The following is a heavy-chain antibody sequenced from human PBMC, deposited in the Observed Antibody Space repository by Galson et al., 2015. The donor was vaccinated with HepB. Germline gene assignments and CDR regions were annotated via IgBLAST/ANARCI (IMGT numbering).Heavy chain of an antibody. CDR2: ISGGTTYS. CDR3: ARERGAGWYEGNDY. V-gene: IGHV3-11*06. CDR1: GFIFSDYY. J-gene: IGHJ4*02. Sequence: SLRLSCAASGFIFSDYYMSWIRQAPGKGLEWLSYISGGTTYSNYADSVKGRFTISRDNSRNTLYLQMNGLRSDDTAVYYCARERGAGWYEGNDYWGQGTRVVVSS. D-gene: IGHD6-19*01.